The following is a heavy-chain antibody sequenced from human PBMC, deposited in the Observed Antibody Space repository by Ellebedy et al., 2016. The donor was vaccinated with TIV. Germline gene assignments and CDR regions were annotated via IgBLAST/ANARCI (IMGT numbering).Heavy chain of an antibody. V-gene: IGHV5-51*01. D-gene: IGHD2-8*01. CDR3: ARSPGYCTNGVCYDY. Sequence: GESLKISCKGSGYSFTSYWIGWVRQMPGKGLEWMGIIYPGDSDTRYSPSFQGRVTISVDKSISTAYLQWGSLKASDTAMIYCARSPGYCTNGVCYDYWGLGTLVTVSS. CDR1: GYSFTSYW. CDR2: IYPGDSDT. J-gene: IGHJ4*02.